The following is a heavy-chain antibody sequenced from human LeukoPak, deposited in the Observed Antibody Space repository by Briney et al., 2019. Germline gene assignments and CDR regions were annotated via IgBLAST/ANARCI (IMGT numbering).Heavy chain of an antibody. CDR3: ARETSLAGFASGLGFNY. Sequence: SETLSLTCTVSGGSISGWYWSWIRQPPGKGLEWIGYIYGSGYTNYNPSLKSRVTMSIDTSKNHFSLKLTSVTAADTATYYCARETSLAGFASGLGFNYWGQGIPVTVSS. CDR2: IYGSGYT. V-gene: IGHV4-59*01. D-gene: IGHD6-19*01. CDR1: GGSISGWY. J-gene: IGHJ4*02.